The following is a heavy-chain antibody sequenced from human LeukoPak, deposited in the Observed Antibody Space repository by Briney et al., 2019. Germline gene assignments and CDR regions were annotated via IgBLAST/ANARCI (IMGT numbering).Heavy chain of an antibody. Sequence: GASVKVSCKASGGTFSSYAISWVRQAPGQGLEWMGGIIPIFGTANYAQKFQGRVTITTDESTSTAYMELSSLRSEDTAVYYCARTKTYYYGSGSPKYYNYYYMDVWGKGTTVTVSS. CDR2: IIPIFGTA. J-gene: IGHJ6*03. D-gene: IGHD3-10*01. CDR3: ARTKTYYYGSGSPKYYNYYYMDV. V-gene: IGHV1-69*05. CDR1: GGTFSSYA.